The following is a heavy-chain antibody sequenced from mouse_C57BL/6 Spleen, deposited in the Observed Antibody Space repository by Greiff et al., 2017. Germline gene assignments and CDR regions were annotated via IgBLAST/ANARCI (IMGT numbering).Heavy chain of an antibody. Sequence: DVKLVESGGDLVKPGGSLKLSCAASGFTFSSYGMSWVRQTPDKRLEWVATISSGGSYTYYPDSVKGRFTISRDNAKNTLYLQMSSLKSEDTAMYYCARQMAVVATDPFAYWGQGTLVTVSA. D-gene: IGHD1-1*01. CDR1: GFTFSSYG. CDR2: ISSGGSYT. V-gene: IGHV5-6*02. CDR3: ARQMAVVATDPFAY. J-gene: IGHJ3*01.